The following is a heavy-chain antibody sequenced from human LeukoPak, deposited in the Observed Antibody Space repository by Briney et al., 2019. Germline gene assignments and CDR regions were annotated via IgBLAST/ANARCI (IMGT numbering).Heavy chain of an antibody. D-gene: IGHD1-26*01. J-gene: IGHJ4*02. CDR3: AKPSGSGVDY. Sequence: AGGSLRLSCGASGFILDTHDMHWVRQAPGKGLEWVAFIRSDGYHTYYADSVKGRFTITRDNPKNTLYLQMNSVRLEDMALYYCAKPSGSGVDYWGRGTRVTVSS. CDR1: GFILDTHD. CDR2: IRSDGYHT. V-gene: IGHV3-30*02.